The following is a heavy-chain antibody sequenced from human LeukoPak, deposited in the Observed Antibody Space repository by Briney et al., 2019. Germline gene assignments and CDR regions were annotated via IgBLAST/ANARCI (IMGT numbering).Heavy chain of an antibody. CDR3: ARGKSRGSHIDY. V-gene: IGHV3-53*01. CDR2: IYRGGST. J-gene: IGHJ4*02. CDR1: GFTVSSNY. Sequence: GGSLRLPCAASGFTVSSNYMSWVRQAPGKGLEWVSIIYRGGSTYYADSVKGRFTISRDNSKNTLYLQMNSLRAEDTAVYYCARGKSRGSHIDYWGQGTLVTVSS. D-gene: IGHD1-26*01.